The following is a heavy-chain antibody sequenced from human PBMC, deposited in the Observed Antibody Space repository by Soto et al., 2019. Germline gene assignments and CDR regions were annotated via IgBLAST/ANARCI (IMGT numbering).Heavy chain of an antibody. CDR2: ISSTSIYI. V-gene: IGHV3-21*01. CDR3: ATDQLSLLNYDY. Sequence: GSLRLSCAASGFTFSSYSMNWVRQAPGKGLEWVSTISSTSIYIYYADSVRGRFTISRDNAKNSLYLQMNSLRAEDTAIYYCATDQLSLLNYDYWGQGTLVTVSS. J-gene: IGHJ4*02. CDR1: GFTFSSYS. D-gene: IGHD1-1*01.